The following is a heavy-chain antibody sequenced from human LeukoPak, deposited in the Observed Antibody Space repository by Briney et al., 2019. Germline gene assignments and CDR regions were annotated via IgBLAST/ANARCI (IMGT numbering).Heavy chain of an antibody. CDR1: GYTFTSYY. Sequence: ASVKVSCKASGYTFTSYYMHWVRQAPGQGLEWMGIINPSGGSTSYAQKFQGRVTMTRNTSISTAYMELSSLRSEDTAVYYCASDYGMDVWGQGTTVTVSS. CDR2: INPSGGST. J-gene: IGHJ6*02. V-gene: IGHV1-46*01. CDR3: ASDYGMDV.